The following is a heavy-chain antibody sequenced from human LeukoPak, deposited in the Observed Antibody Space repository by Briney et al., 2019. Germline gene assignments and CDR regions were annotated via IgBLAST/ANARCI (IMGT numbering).Heavy chain of an antibody. CDR3: ARPSLDYGGIDAFDF. CDR2: IYYSGST. CDR1: GGSISSYY. Sequence: SETLSLTCTVSGGSISSYYWSWIRQPPGKGLEWIGFIYYSGSTNYNSSLKSRVTISVDTSKNQFSLKLSSVTAADTDVYYCARPSLDYGGIDAFDFWGQGTLVTVSS. V-gene: IGHV4-59*08. D-gene: IGHD4-23*01. J-gene: IGHJ3*01.